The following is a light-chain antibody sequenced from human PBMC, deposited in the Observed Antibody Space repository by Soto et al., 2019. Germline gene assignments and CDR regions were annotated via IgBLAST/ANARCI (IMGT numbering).Light chain of an antibody. CDR1: QSIGTS. Sequence: DIQLTQSPSSLSASVGDRFTLNCRTTQSIGTSLNWYEHEAGKAPKLLIYGASTLQSGVPFRGSGRGARSDFTRSISSLQPEDVDTDDCQQLHDSTITFGQGTRLEIK. V-gene: IGKV1-9*01. CDR2: GAS. CDR3: QQLHDSTIT. J-gene: IGKJ5*01.